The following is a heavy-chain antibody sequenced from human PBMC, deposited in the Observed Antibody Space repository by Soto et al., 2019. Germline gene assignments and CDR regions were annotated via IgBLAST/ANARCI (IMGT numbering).Heavy chain of an antibody. V-gene: IGHV4-30-4*01. CDR1: GGSISSGAYY. J-gene: IGHJ4*02. D-gene: IGHD3-22*01. Sequence: QGQLQESGPGLVKPSQTLSLTCTVSGGSISSGAYYWIWIRQPPGKGLEWIGYIYYSASTYYNPSLKNRITISVDTPKNQLSLKLSSVTAAATAVYYCARAFDDSSGYYGGLGYWGQGTLVTVSS. CDR3: ARAFDDSSGYYGGLGY. CDR2: IYYSAST.